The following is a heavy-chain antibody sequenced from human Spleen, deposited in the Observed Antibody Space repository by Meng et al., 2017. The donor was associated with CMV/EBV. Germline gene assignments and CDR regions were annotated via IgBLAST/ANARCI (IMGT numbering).Heavy chain of an antibody. V-gene: IGHV4-31*01. Sequence: SGPGLVEPSAPLSLSFDVSVGCTTSGGYHWRRARQPAGKGLEWNGYIYYSGSTYYNPSLQSLVTMFVDTSKNQFSLMLTSATATDTAVYYCATRRGGSGRDCWGQGTLVTVSS. CDR2: IYYSGST. CDR3: ATRRGGSGRDC. D-gene: IGHD3-10*01. J-gene: IGHJ4*02. CDR1: VGCTTSGGYH.